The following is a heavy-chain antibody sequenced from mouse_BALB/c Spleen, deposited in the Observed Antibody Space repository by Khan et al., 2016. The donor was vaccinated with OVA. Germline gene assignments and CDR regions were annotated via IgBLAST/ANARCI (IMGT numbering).Heavy chain of an antibody. CDR3: WIVL. CDR1: GFTFSNYW. J-gene: IGHJ2*01. Sequence: EVKLEVSGGGLVQPGGSMKLSCVASGFTFSNYWMNWVRQSPEKGLEWVAEIRLKSDDYVSNYAESVKGSFTIYRYDLKCSVDLQMNNLRAEDTGIYYCWIVLWGQGTTLTVSS. CDR2: IRLKSDDYVS. D-gene: IGHD2-12*01. V-gene: IGHV6-6*02.